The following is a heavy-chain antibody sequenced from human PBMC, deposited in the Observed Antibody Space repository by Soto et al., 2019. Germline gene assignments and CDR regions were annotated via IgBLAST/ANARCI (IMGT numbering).Heavy chain of an antibody. J-gene: IGHJ3*02. CDR1: GVSITSYY. Sequence: SETLSLTCTVSGVSITSYYWNWIRQTPEKGLEWIGFIHHSGGSKFNPSLKSRLSMSVDTSKNQYSLRLNFVTAADTAIYYCARWGDTAGISLPAFDMWRQGAMVT. CDR2: IHHSGGS. CDR3: ARWGDTAGISLPAFDM. D-gene: IGHD1-1*01. V-gene: IGHV4-4*09.